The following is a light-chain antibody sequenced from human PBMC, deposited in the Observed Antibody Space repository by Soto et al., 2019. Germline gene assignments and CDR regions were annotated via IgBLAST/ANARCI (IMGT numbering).Light chain of an antibody. J-gene: IGLJ1*01. CDR1: SSDVGAYNY. V-gene: IGLV2-8*01. CDR2: EVT. Sequence: QSVLTQPPSASGSLGQSVTISCTGTSSDVGAYNYVSWYQHRPGKAPKLILYEVTKWPSGVPARFFGSKSGNTASLTVSVLQAEDEADYYCSSYADSSNFVFGTGTKLTVL. CDR3: SSYADSSNFV.